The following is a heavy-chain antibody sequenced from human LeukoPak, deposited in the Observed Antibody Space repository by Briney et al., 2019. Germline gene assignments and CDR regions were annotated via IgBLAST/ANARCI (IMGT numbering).Heavy chain of an antibody. J-gene: IGHJ4*02. V-gene: IGHV3-21*01. D-gene: IGHD2-2*02. Sequence: PGGSLRLSCAAYGFTFSSYSMNWVRQAPGKGLEWVSSISSSSSYIYYADSVKGRFTISRDNAKNSLYLQMNSLRAEDTAVYYCARGPLDIVVVPAAINWGQGTLVTVSS. CDR2: ISSSSSYI. CDR3: ARGPLDIVVVPAAIN. CDR1: GFTFSSYS.